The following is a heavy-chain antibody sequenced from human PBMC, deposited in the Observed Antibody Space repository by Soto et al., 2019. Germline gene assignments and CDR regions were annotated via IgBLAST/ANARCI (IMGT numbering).Heavy chain of an antibody. Sequence: ETLSLTCTVSGGSISSYYWSWIRQPPGKGLEWIGYIYYSGSTNYNPSLKSRVTISVDTSKNQFSLKLSSVTAADTAVYYCARVVGAPPDYYYGMDVWGQGTTVTVSS. CDR2: IYYSGST. CDR1: GGSISSYY. CDR3: ARVVGAPPDYYYGMDV. D-gene: IGHD1-26*01. J-gene: IGHJ6*02. V-gene: IGHV4-59*01.